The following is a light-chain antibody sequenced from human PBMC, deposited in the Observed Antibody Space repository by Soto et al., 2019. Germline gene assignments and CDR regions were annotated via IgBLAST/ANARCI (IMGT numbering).Light chain of an antibody. CDR2: AAS. V-gene: IGKV1-39*01. J-gene: IGKJ1*01. CDR1: QSISNY. CDR3: QQSYSTPRT. Sequence: DIQMTQSPSSLSASVGDRVTITCRASQSISNYLNWYHQKPGKAPKLLMYAASSLQSWVPSRFSGSGYGTDFTLTISRLQPEDFATYYCQQSYSTPRTFGQGTKVEIK.